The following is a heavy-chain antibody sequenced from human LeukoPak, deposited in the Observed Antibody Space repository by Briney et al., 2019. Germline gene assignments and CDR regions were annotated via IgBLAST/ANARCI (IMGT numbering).Heavy chain of an antibody. CDR2: ISGSGDST. D-gene: IGHD6-19*01. Sequence: GGSLRLSCAASGFTFNNYAMTWVRRAPGKGLEWVSTISGSGDSTYYADPVKGRFTISRDNSKNTLYLQMNSLRAEDTAVYYCAKVGRSGLEYFQHWGQGTLVTVSS. J-gene: IGHJ1*01. V-gene: IGHV3-23*01. CDR1: GFTFNNYA. CDR3: AKVGRSGLEYFQH.